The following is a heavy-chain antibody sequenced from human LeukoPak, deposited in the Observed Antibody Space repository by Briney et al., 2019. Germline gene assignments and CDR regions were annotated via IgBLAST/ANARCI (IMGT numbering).Heavy chain of an antibody. Sequence: PSETLSLTCTVSGGSMSDYYWSWIRQPPGKGLEWIGYIYYSGNTNYNPSLKSRVTISVDTFNNQFSLRLRSVTAADTAVYYCAREMLSYYGDFDAFDIWGQGTMVTISS. CDR2: IYYSGNT. CDR3: AREMLSYYGDFDAFDI. CDR1: GGSMSDYY. J-gene: IGHJ3*02. D-gene: IGHD4-17*01. V-gene: IGHV4-59*01.